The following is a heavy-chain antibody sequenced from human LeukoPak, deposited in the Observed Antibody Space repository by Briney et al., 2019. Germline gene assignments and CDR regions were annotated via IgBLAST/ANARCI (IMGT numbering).Heavy chain of an antibody. J-gene: IGHJ3*02. Sequence: SETLSLTCTVSGVSISGHHWTWIRQPPGTGLEWIGYFYDSGDFNYNPSLKSRVTIFMDMSNNQFSLTMSSVTAADTAMYYCARLLRPGGRKGDAFDIRGQGTMVTVSS. CDR2: FYDSGDF. D-gene: IGHD1-26*01. CDR3: ARLLRPGGRKGDAFDI. CDR1: GVSISGHH. V-gene: IGHV4-59*08.